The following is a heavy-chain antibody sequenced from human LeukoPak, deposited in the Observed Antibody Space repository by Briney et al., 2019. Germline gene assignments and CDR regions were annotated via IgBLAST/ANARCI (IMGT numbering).Heavy chain of an antibody. CDR3: ARALRVGRYSADY. CDR2: MYPNSGNT. CDR1: GYTFTSYD. J-gene: IGHJ4*02. D-gene: IGHD2-15*01. Sequence: ASVKVSCKASGYTFTSYDINWVRQATGQGLEWMGWMYPNSGNTGSAQRFQGRVTMTRNTSISTAYMELSSLRSEDTAVYYCARALRVGRYSADYWGQGTLVTVSS. V-gene: IGHV1-8*01.